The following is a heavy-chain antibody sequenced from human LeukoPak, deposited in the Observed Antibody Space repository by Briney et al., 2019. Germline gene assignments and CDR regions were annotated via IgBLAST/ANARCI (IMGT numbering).Heavy chain of an antibody. CDR2: INPNSGGT. J-gene: IGHJ5*02. CDR3: ARKLRYFDWLRRFDWFDP. V-gene: IGHV1-2*02. Sequence: ASVTVSCKASGYTFTGYYMHWVRQAPGQGLEWMGWINPNSGGTNYAQKFQGRVTMTRDTSISTAYMELSRLRSDDTAVYYCARKLRYFDWLRRFDWFDPWGQGTLVTVSS. D-gene: IGHD3-9*01. CDR1: GYTFTGYY.